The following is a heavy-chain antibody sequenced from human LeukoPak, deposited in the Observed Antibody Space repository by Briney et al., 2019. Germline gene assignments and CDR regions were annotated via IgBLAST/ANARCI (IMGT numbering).Heavy chain of an antibody. CDR2: IRYSGSTI. D-gene: IGHD2-2*01. CDR1: GFTSSDYY. CDR3: ASAPYFKDIVVVPAARDYFYSMDV. V-gene: IGHV3-11*01. J-gene: IGHJ6*03. Sequence: GWSMSLSSAASGFTSSDYYMRWLPQAARKGRGWDSYIRYSGSTIYYADSVQGRSTLSMDNAKKSLYLRVNSLRAERTAGYYCASAPYFKDIVVVPAARDYFYSMDVWGKGTTVTVSS.